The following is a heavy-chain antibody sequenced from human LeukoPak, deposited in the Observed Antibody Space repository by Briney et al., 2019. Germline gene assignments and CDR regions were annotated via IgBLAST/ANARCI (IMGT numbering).Heavy chain of an antibody. Sequence: ASVKVSCKASGYTFTGYYMHWVRQAPGHGFEWMGWINPNTGDTNYAQKFQGRVTMTRDTTISAAFMELTRLTSDDTAVYYCASYPRYSSSPPFDYWGQGTLVTVSS. J-gene: IGHJ4*02. CDR2: INPNTGDT. CDR1: GYTFTGYY. V-gene: IGHV1-2*02. CDR3: ASYPRYSSSPPFDY. D-gene: IGHD6-6*01.